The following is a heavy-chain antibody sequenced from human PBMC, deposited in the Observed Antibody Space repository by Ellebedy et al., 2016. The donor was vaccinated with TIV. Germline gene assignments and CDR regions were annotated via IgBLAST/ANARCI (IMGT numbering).Heavy chain of an antibody. V-gene: IGHV3-33*01. Sequence: GESLKISCAASGISFSSSAMHWVRQAPGKGLEWVAVIWYDGSYKYYADSVKGRFTISRDNSKNTLYLQMNSLRAEGTAVYYCARARIQLYDAFDLWGQGTIFTVSS. D-gene: IGHD5-18*01. CDR1: GISFSSSA. CDR3: ARARIQLYDAFDL. CDR2: IWYDGSYK. J-gene: IGHJ3*01.